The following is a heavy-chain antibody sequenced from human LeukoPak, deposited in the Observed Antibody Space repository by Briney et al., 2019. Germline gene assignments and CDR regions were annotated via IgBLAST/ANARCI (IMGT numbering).Heavy chain of an antibody. Sequence: GGSLRLSCAASGFTFSSYSMNWVRQAPGKGLEWVSSISSSSSYIYYADSVKGRFTISRDNAKNSLYLQMSSLRAEDTAVYYCARGRNSASFDYWGQGTLVTVSS. V-gene: IGHV3-21*01. CDR1: GFTFSSYS. CDR3: ARGRNSASFDY. CDR2: ISSSSSYI. J-gene: IGHJ4*02.